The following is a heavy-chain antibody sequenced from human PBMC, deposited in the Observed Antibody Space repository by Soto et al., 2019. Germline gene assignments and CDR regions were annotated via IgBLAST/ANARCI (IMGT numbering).Heavy chain of an antibody. CDR3: ASLPPESYRTSVVASLHI. V-gene: IGHV4-59*01. CDR2: IYYSGST. CDR1: GGSISSYS. D-gene: IGHD2-2*01. Sequence: SETLSLTCTVSGGSISSYSWSWIRQPPGKGLEWIGYIYYSGSTNYNPSLKSRVTISLDTAKNQFCLKLRSLTAAVTAVYDCASLPPESYRTSVVASLHIWAPETMHTVSS. J-gene: IGHJ3*02.